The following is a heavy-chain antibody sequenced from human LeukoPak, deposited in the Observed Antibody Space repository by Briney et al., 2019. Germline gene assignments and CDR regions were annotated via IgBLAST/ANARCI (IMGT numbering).Heavy chain of an antibody. J-gene: IGHJ4*02. CDR3: ARDERLLSFLK. D-gene: IGHD3-3*01. CDR2: ISGSGGAT. V-gene: IGHV3-23*01. Sequence: AGGSLRLSCAASGFTFNTYGMSWVRQAPGKGLEWVSGISGSGGATYYADSVKGRFTISRDNSKNTLCLQMNSLRAEDTAIYYCARDERLLSFLKWGQGTLVTVSS. CDR1: GFTFNTYG.